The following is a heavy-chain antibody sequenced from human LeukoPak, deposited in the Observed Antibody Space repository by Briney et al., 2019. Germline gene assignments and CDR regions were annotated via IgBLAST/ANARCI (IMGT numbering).Heavy chain of an antibody. CDR1: GYSISSGYY. CDR2: IYHSGST. V-gene: IGHV4-38-2*02. Sequence: SETLSLTCTVSGYSISSGYYWGWIRQPPGKGLEWIGSIYHSGSTNYNPSLESRVTISVDTSKNQFSLNLSSVTAADTAVYYCAGGVTIVRGTSKHFDYWGQGTLVTVSS. J-gene: IGHJ4*02. CDR3: AGGVTIVRGTSKHFDY. D-gene: IGHD3-10*01.